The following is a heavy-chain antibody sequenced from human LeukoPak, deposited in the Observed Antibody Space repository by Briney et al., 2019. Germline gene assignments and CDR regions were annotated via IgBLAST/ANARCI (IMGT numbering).Heavy chain of an antibody. D-gene: IGHD2-15*01. Sequence: GGSLRLSCAASGFTFSKHDMHWVRQAPGKGLGWVAFIRNDGSNSYYVDSVKGRFTISRDNSKNTVDLQMNSLRAEDTAIYYCSKDINSHCRGDCSDYWGQGTLVIVSS. CDR3: SKDINSHCRGDCSDY. J-gene: IGHJ4*02. CDR2: IRNDGSNS. CDR1: GFTFSKHD. V-gene: IGHV3-30*02.